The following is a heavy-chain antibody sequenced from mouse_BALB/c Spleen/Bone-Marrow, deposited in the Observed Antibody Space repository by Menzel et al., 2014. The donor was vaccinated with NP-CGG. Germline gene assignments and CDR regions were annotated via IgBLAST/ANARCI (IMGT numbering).Heavy chain of an antibody. CDR1: GDSITSGY. D-gene: IGHD1-1*01. V-gene: IGHV3-8*02. CDR2: ISHSGST. J-gene: IGHJ2*01. Sequence: EVKLMESGPSLVKPSQTLSLTCSVIGDSITSGYWNWIRKFPGNKFEYMGYISHSGSTYYYPSLKSRISITRDTSKNQFYLQLNSVTTEDTATYYCARDYGSSFDYWGQGTTLTVSS. CDR3: ARDYGSSFDY.